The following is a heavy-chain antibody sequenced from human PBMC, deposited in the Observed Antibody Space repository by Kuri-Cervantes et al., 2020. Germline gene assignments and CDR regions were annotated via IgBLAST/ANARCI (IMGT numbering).Heavy chain of an antibody. Sequence: GGSLRLSCAASGFTFSSYGMHWVRQAPGKGLEWVTFIVTDGSNKYYEDSVKGRFTTSRDNSKTTLYLQMNSLRAEDTAMYYCARDFWNSDGDRMFDYWGQGTLVTVSS. CDR1: GFTFSSYG. J-gene: IGHJ4*02. D-gene: IGHD2/OR15-2a*01. CDR2: IVTDGSNK. CDR3: ARDFWNSDGDRMFDY. V-gene: IGHV3-30*02.